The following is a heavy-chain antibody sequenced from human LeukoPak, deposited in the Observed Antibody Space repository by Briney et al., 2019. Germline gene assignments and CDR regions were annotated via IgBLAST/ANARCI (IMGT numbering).Heavy chain of an antibody. J-gene: IGHJ4*02. Sequence: GGSPRLPCSPSGLTFSNHAMSSVRQAPGKGLEWVSGISDSDGSTYYPASVKGLFTISRDNSNNTLYLQMNSLRGEDTAVYYCAKDGNYFDSSGYSLDHWGQGTLVTVSS. CDR1: GLTFSNHA. V-gene: IGHV3-23*01. CDR3: AKDGNYFDSSGYSLDH. D-gene: IGHD3-22*01. CDR2: ISDSDGST.